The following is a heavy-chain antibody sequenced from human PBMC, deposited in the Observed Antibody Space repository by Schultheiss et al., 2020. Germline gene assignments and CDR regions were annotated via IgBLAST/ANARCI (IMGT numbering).Heavy chain of an antibody. CDR2: ISAYNGNT. D-gene: IGHD3-10*01. CDR3: AVFPPISRGGGEFDAFDI. J-gene: IGHJ3*02. CDR1: GYTFTSYG. Sequence: GGSMRLSCKGSGYTFTSYGISWVRQAPGQGLEWMGWISAYNGNTNYAQKLQGRVTMTTDTSTSTAYMELRSLRSDDTAVYYCAVFPPISRGGGEFDAFDIWGQGTMVTVAS. V-gene: IGHV1-18*01.